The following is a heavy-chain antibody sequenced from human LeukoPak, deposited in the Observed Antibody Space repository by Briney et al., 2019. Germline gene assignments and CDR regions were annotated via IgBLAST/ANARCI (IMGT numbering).Heavy chain of an antibody. CDR3: ARPRDGYNSDAFDI. CDR2: IYPGDSDI. D-gene: IGHD5-24*01. Sequence: GESLKISGKGSGYRFTSYWIGWVRQMPGKGLEWMGIIYPGDSDIRYSPSFQGQVTISADKSISTAYLQWSSLKASDTAMYYCARPRDGYNSDAFDIWGKGTMVTVSS. J-gene: IGHJ3*02. V-gene: IGHV5-51*01. CDR1: GYRFTSYW.